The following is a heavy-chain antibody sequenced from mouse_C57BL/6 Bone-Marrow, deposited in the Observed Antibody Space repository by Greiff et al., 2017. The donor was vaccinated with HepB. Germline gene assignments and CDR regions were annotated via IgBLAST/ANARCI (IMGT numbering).Heavy chain of an antibody. D-gene: IGHD1-1*01. CDR3: ARTITTVVAPYYYAMDY. Sequence: QVQLQQSGAELVKPGASVKMSCKASGYTFTSYWITWVKQRPGQGLEWIGDIYPGSGSTNYNEKFKSKATLTVDTSSSTAYMQLSSLTSEDPAVYYCARTITTVVAPYYYAMDYWGQGTSVTVSS. CDR2: IYPGSGST. J-gene: IGHJ4*01. V-gene: IGHV1-55*01. CDR1: GYTFTSYW.